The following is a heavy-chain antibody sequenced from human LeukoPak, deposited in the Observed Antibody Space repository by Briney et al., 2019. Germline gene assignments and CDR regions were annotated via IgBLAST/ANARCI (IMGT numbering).Heavy chain of an antibody. CDR1: GYTFTTYN. CDR3: ARELEYYYDSSGYYY. J-gene: IGHJ4*02. V-gene: IGHV1-18*01. CDR2: ISGYNGNT. Sequence: GASVKVSCKASGYTFTTYNINWVRQAPGQGLEWMGWISGYNGNTNYAQKLQGRVTMTTDTSTSTAYMELRSLKSDDTAVYYCARELEYYYDSSGYYYWGQGTLVTVSS. D-gene: IGHD3-22*01.